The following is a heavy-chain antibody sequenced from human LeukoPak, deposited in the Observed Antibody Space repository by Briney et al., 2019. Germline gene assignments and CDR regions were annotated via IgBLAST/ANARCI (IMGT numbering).Heavy chain of an antibody. V-gene: IGHV1-69*13. D-gene: IGHD2-2*01. Sequence: SVKVSCKASGGTFSSYAISWVRHAPGQGLEWMGGIIPIFGTANFAQKFQGRGTITADESTSTAYMELSSLRSEDTAAYYCARGVVPAAMEDNWFDPWGQGTLVTVSS. J-gene: IGHJ5*02. CDR1: GGTFSSYA. CDR3: ARGVVPAAMEDNWFDP. CDR2: IIPIFGTA.